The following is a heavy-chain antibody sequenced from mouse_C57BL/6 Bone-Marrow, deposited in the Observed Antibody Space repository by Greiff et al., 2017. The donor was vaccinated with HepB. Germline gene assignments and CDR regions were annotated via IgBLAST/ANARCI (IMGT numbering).Heavy chain of an antibody. V-gene: IGHV1-66*01. CDR2: IYPGSGNT. J-gene: IGHJ2*01. CDR1: GYSFTSYY. Sequence: VKLQESGPELVKPGASVKISCKASGYSFTSYYIHWVKQRPGQGLEWIGWIYPGSGNTKYNEKFKGKATLTADTSSSTAYMQLSSLTSEDSAVYYCARDGYYLDYWGQGTTLTVSS. CDR3: ARDGYYLDY. D-gene: IGHD2-3*01.